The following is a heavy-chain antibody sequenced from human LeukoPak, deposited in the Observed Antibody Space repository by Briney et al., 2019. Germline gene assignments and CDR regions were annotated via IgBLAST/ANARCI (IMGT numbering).Heavy chain of an antibody. CDR3: ARETVVVPAAMVDDAFDI. J-gene: IGHJ3*02. V-gene: IGHV1-69*05. CDR1: GGTFSSYA. CDR2: IIPIFGTA. Sequence: SVKVSCKASGGTFSSYAISWVRQAPGQGLEWMGGIIPIFGTANYAQKFQGRVTITTDESTSTAYMELSSPRSEDTAVYYCARETVVVPAAMVDDAFDIWGQGTMVTVSS. D-gene: IGHD2-2*01.